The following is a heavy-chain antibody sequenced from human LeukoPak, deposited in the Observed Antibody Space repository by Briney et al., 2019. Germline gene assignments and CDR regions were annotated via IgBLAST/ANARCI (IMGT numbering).Heavy chain of an antibody. CDR2: INHSGGT. CDR3: ARDFSDCSSTSCYIYYYYGMDV. D-gene: IGHD2-2*02. V-gene: IGHV4-34*01. J-gene: IGHJ6*02. Sequence: SETLSLTCTVYGGSFSGYYWSWIRQPPGKGLEWIGEINHSGGTNHNPSLKSRVTISVDTSKNQFSLKLSSVTAADTAVYYCARDFSDCSSTSCYIYYYYGMDVWGQGTTVTVSS. CDR1: GGSFSGYY.